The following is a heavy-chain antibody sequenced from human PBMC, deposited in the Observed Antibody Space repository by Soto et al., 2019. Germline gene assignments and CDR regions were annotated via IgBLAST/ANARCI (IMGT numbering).Heavy chain of an antibody. CDR1: GYNFSAYY. CDR3: AREADTSMVDY. V-gene: IGHV1-8*01. Sequence: QVQLVQSGAEVKKPGASVKVSCQTSGYNFSAYYFNWVRQAAGQGPEWMGWLNPRNGQTGYVQKFRGRVTMTRDNSIATVYLELRRLTSEDTAIYFCAREADTSMVDYWGQGTLVTVSS. J-gene: IGHJ4*02. CDR2: LNPRNGQT. D-gene: IGHD5-18*01.